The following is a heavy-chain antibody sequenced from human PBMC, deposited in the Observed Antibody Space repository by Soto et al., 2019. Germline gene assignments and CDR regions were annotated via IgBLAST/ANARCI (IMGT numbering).Heavy chain of an antibody. CDR1: GFTFSSYS. V-gene: IGHV3-21*01. CDR2: ISSSSSYI. Sequence: PGGSLRLSCAASGFTFSSYSMNWGRQAPGKGLEWVSSISSSSSYIYYADSVKGRFTISRDNAKNSLYLQMNSLRAEDTAVYYCARPIVATTAYFYDYWGQGTLVTVSS. CDR3: ARPIVATTAYFYDY. J-gene: IGHJ4*02. D-gene: IGHD5-12*01.